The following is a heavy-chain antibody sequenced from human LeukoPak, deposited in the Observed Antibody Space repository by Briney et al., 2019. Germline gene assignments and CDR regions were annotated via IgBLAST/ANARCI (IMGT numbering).Heavy chain of an antibody. Sequence: GGSLRLSCAASGFTFSSYEMNWVRQAPGKGLEWVSYISSSGSTIYYADSVKGRFTISRDNSQNTLYLQMNSLRAEDTAVYYCAREIYDSSGMRFDPWGQGTLVTVSS. J-gene: IGHJ5*02. D-gene: IGHD3-22*01. CDR1: GFTFSSYE. CDR2: ISSSGSTI. V-gene: IGHV3-48*03. CDR3: AREIYDSSGMRFDP.